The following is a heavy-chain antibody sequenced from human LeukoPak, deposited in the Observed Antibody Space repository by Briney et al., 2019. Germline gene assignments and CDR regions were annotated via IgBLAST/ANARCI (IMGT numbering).Heavy chain of an antibody. CDR3: AELGITMIGGV. V-gene: IGHV3-21*01. CDR1: GFIFSDYD. CDR2: FSSVGSYK. J-gene: IGHJ6*04. Sequence: GGSLRLSCAASGFIFSDYDMNWVRQAPGQGLEWVALFSSVGSYKYYGDSVKGRFTISRDNAKNSLYLQMNSLRAEDTAVYYCAELGITMIGGVWGKGTTVTISS. D-gene: IGHD3-10*02.